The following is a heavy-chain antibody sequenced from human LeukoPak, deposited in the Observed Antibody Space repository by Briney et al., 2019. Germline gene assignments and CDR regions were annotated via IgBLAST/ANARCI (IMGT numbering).Heavy chain of an antibody. J-gene: IGHJ4*02. V-gene: IGHV4-59*01. CDR3: ARAKGDY. CDR1: GDYISSYY. CDR2: IYYSGTT. Sequence: PSETLSLTCSVSGDYISSYYWSWIRQPPGKGLEWIGYIYYSGTTNYNPSLKSRVTMSVDTSKNQFSLRLNSVTPADTAVYYCARAKGDYWGQGTLVTVSS.